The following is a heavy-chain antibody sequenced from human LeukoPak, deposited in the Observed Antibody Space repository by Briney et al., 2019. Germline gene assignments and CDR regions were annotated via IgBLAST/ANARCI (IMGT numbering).Heavy chain of an antibody. Sequence: ASVKVSCKTSGYTFTGYYVHWVRQAPGQGLDWLGWINPNSGGTNYLQRFQGRVTMTRDTSFSAVYMELSRLRSDDTAVYYCARGEFSSSYRLVYWGQGTLVTVSS. J-gene: IGHJ4*02. CDR2: INPNSGGT. D-gene: IGHD6-6*01. CDR3: ARGEFSSSYRLVY. V-gene: IGHV1-2*02. CDR1: GYTFTGYY.